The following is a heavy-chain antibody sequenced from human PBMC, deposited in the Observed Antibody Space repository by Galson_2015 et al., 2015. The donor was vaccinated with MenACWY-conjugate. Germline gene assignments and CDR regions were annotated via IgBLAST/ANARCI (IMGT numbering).Heavy chain of an antibody. Sequence: SLRLSCAASGFTFSSYTMSWVRQAPGKGLEWVSSISSASTYIFYADPVKGRFTISRDNAKNALFLQMDSLRAEDTAVYYCARDWYIVVEDNWFDPWGQGTLVTVPS. D-gene: IGHD2-2*01. V-gene: IGHV3-21*01. CDR2: ISSASTYI. CDR3: ARDWYIVVEDNWFDP. J-gene: IGHJ5*02. CDR1: GFTFSSYT.